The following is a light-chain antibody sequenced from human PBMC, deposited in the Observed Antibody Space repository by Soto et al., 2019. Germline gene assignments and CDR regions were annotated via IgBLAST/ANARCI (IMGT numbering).Light chain of an antibody. CDR2: GAS. Sequence: EIVLTQSPATLSLSPGESATLSCRATRSVSSNLAWYQQKPSQAPRLLIYGASTRATGIPARFSGSGSGTDFTLTISRLEPEDFAVYYCQQYGSSPMTFGQGTRL. J-gene: IGKJ5*01. CDR3: QQYGSSPMT. V-gene: IGKV3-20*01. CDR1: RSVSSN.